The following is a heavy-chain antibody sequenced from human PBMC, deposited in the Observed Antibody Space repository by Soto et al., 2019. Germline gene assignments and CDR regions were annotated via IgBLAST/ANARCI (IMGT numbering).Heavy chain of an antibody. CDR3: AKVDGYDAFDI. Sequence: LRLSCAASGFTFSSYSMHWVRQAPGKGLEWVAVISYDGSNKYYADSVKGRFTISRDNSKNTLYLQMNSLRAEDTAVYYCAKVDGYDAFDIWGQGTMVTVSS. CDR2: ISYDGSNK. V-gene: IGHV3-30*18. CDR1: GFTFSSYS. J-gene: IGHJ3*02. D-gene: IGHD5-18*01.